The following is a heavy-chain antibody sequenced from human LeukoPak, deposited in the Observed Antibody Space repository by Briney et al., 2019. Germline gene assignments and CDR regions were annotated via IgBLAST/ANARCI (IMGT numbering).Heavy chain of an antibody. Sequence: GGSLRLSCAGSGFTFSSYAMHWVRQAPGKGLEWVAVISYDGSNKYYADSVKGRFTISRDNSKNTLYLQMNSLRAEDTAVYYCAKRALIIDYWGQGTLVTVSS. CDR1: GFTFSSYA. V-gene: IGHV3-30-3*02. CDR3: AKRALIIDY. J-gene: IGHJ4*02. CDR2: ISYDGSNK.